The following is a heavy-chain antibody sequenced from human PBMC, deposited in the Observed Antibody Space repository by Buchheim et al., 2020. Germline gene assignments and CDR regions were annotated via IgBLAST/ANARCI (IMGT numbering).Heavy chain of an antibody. D-gene: IGHD3-3*01. V-gene: IGHV3-23*01. CDR3: ASGGLRFFDY. CDR2: VTGSGSST. J-gene: IGHJ4*02. Sequence: EVQLLESGGGLVQPGGSLRLSCAASGFTFSSYAMSWVRQAPGKGLEWVSTVTGSGSSTNYADSVNGRFTISRDHFKNTLYLQMNSLRAEDTAVYYCASGGLRFFDYWGQGTL. CDR1: GFTFSSYA.